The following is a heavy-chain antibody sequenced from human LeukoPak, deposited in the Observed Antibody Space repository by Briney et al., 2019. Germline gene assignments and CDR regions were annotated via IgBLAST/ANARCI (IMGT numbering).Heavy chain of an antibody. J-gene: IGHJ6*03. CDR1: GFTVSSNF. CDR3: TRDGYGYNYMDV. Sequence: GGSLRLSCAASGFTVSSNFMSWVRQAPGKGLEWVSVIYDGGTTYYADSVKGRFTISRDNSKNMLYLQMNSLRAEDTAVYFCTRDGYGYNYMDVWGKGTTVTVSS. CDR2: IYDGGTT. D-gene: IGHD1-1*01. V-gene: IGHV3-53*01.